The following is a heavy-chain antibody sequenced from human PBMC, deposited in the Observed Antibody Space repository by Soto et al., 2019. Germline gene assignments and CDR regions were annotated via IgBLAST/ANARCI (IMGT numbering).Heavy chain of an antibody. V-gene: IGHV3-30-3*01. CDR1: GFTFSSYA. D-gene: IGHD3-3*01. CDR3: ARDKRDLRFSEWSYYFDY. Sequence: QVQLVESGGGVVQPGRSLRLSCAASGFTFSSYAMHWVRQAPGKGLEWVAVISYDGSNKYYADSVKGRFTISRDNSKNTLYLQLNSLRAEDTAVYYCARDKRDLRFSEWSYYFDYWGQGTLVTVSS. CDR2: ISYDGSNK. J-gene: IGHJ4*02.